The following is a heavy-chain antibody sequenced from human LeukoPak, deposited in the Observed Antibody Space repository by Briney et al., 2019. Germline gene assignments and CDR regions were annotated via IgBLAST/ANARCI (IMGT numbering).Heavy chain of an antibody. CDR2: IFHSGNS. J-gene: IGHJ4*02. V-gene: IGHV4-38-2*01. CDR3: ARVTYVEDMLYQYFDY. Sequence: PSETLSLTCAVSSYSISSGSYWGWIRQSPGKGLEWVGSIFHSGNSYYNPSLKSRLTMSVDTSKNQFSLKLTSVTAADTALYYCARVTYVEDMLYQYFDYWGQGILVTVSS. CDR1: SYSISSGSY. D-gene: IGHD4-17*01.